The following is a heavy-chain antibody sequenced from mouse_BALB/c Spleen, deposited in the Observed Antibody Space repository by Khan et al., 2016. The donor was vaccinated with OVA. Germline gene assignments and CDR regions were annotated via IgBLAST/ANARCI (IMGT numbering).Heavy chain of an antibody. V-gene: IGHV1-7*01. CDR3: TRDRIDY. Sequence: QVQLQQSGAELAKPGASVKMSCKASGYTFTTYWMHWVKQRPGQGLEWIGYINPTSGYTDYNATFKDRATLSADKSSSTAYLQLSSLTSEDSAVYYGTRDRIDYWGQGTTLTVSS. CDR2: INPTSGYT. J-gene: IGHJ2*01. CDR1: GYTFTTYW.